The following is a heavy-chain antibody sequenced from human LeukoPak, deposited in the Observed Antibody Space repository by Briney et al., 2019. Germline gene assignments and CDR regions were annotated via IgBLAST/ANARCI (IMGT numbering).Heavy chain of an antibody. CDR1: GGSISSYY. Sequence: ASETLSLTCTVSGGSISSYYWSWIRQPPGKGLEWIGYIYYSGSTNYNPSLKSRVTISVDTSKNQFSLKLSSVTAADTAVYYCARSEIVVVPAAYRGAWFDPWGQGTLVTVSS. D-gene: IGHD2-2*01. CDR2: IYYSGST. CDR3: ARSEIVVVPAAYRGAWFDP. V-gene: IGHV4-59*12. J-gene: IGHJ5*02.